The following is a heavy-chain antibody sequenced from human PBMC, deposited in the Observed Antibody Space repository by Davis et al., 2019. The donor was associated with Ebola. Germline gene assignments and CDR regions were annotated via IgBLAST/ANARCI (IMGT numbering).Heavy chain of an antibody. D-gene: IGHD1-1*01. CDR1: GFTFSSYG. V-gene: IGHV3-30*03. CDR2: ISYDGSNK. J-gene: IGHJ4*02. Sequence: GGSLRLSCAASGFTFSSYGMHWVRQAPGKGLEWVAVISYDGSNKYYADSVKGRFTIFRDNSKNTLYLQMNSLRADDTAVYYCARAQFPTTSDHWGQGTLVTVSS. CDR3: ARAQFPTTSDH.